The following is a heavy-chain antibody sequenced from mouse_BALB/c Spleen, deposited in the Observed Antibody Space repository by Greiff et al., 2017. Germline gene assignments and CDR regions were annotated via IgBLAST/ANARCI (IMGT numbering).Heavy chain of an antibody. V-gene: IGHV5-17*02. Sequence: EVKLVESGGGLVQPGGSRKLSCAASGFTFSSFGMHWVRQAPEKGLEWVAYISSGSSTIDYADTVKGRFTISRDNPKNTLYLQMTSLRSEDTAMYYCARSGYGYRYFAYWGQGTTLTVSA. CDR2: ISSGSSTI. D-gene: IGHD1-2*01. CDR3: ARSGYGYRYFAY. CDR1: GFTFSSFG. J-gene: IGHJ2*01.